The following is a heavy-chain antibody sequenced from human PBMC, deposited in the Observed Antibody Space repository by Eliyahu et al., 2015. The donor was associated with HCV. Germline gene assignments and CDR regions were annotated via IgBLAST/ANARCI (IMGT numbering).Heavy chain of an antibody. CDR1: GFTFXXXE. V-gene: IGHV3-48*03. J-gene: IGHJ3*02. D-gene: IGHD3-10*01. CDR3: ARGLGSGSYLRPGAFDI. Sequence: EVQLVESGGDXVQPGGSLXLSXXASGFTFXXXEMNWVRQAPGKGLEWXSYISSSGSTIYYADSVKGRFTISRDNAKNSLYLQMNSLRAEDTAVYYCARGLGSGSYLRPGAFDIWGQGTMVTVSS. CDR2: ISSSGSTI.